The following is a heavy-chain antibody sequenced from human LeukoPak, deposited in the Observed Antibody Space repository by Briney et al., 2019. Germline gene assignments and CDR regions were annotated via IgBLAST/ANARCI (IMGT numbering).Heavy chain of an antibody. CDR1: GGTFSSYA. Sequence: SVKVSCKASGGTFSSYAISWVRQAPGQGLEWMGRIIPIFGTANYAQKFQGRVTITTDESTSTAYMELSSLRSEDTAVYYCVTDIRGFSQPWGPGTLVTVSS. CDR3: VTDIRGFSQP. J-gene: IGHJ5*02. V-gene: IGHV1-69*05. CDR2: IIPIFGTA. D-gene: IGHD1-14*01.